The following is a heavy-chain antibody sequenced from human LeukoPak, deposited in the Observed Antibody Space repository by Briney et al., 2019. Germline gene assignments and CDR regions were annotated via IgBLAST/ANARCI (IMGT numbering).Heavy chain of an antibody. J-gene: IGHJ4*02. CDR3: AKDCGYDSSCGHRAHTLDY. D-gene: IGHD5-12*01. V-gene: IGHV3-23*01. CDR1: GFTFSSYA. Sequence: GGSLRLSCAASGFTFSSYAMSWVRQAPGKGLEWVSAISGSGGSTYYADSVKGRFTISRDNSKNTLYLQMNSLGAEDTAVYYCAKDCGYDSSCGHRAHTLDYWGQGTLVTVSS. CDR2: ISGSGGST.